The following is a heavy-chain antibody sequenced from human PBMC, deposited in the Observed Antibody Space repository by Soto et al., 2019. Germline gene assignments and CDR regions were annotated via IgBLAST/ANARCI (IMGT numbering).Heavy chain of an antibody. V-gene: IGHV3-33*01. CDR3: ARDGEVDTAEGDYYGMDV. J-gene: IGHJ6*02. D-gene: IGHD5-18*01. Sequence: QVQLVESGGGVVQPGRSLRLSCAASGFTFSSYGMHWVRQAPGKGLEWVAVIWYDGSNKYYADSVKGRFTISRDNSKNTLYLQMNSLRAEDTAVYYCARDGEVDTAEGDYYGMDVWGQGTTVTVSS. CDR2: IWYDGSNK. CDR1: GFTFSSYG.